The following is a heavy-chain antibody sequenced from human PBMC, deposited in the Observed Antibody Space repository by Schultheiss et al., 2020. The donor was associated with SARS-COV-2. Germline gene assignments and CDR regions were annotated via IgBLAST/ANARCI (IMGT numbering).Heavy chain of an antibody. J-gene: IGHJ6*02. CDR3: AREGRVEDYRLRYYYYYGMDV. V-gene: IGHV4-31*03. CDR1: GGSISSSSYY. D-gene: IGHD4-11*01. Sequence: SETLSLTCTVSGGSISSSSYYWGWIRQPPGKGLEWIGYIYYSGSTYYNPSLKSRVTISVDTSKNQFSLKLSSVTAADTAVYYCAREGRVEDYRLRYYYYYGMDVWGQGTTVTVSS. CDR2: IYYSGST.